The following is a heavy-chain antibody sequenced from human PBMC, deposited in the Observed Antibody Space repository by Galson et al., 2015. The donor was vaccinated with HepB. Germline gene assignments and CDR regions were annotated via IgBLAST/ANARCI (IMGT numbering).Heavy chain of an antibody. V-gene: IGHV3-23*01. J-gene: IGHJ6*02. D-gene: IGHD4-17*01. CDR2: ISGSGGST. CDR3: AKVVYGVSRHYYYYYGMDV. CDR1: GFTFSSYA. Sequence: SLRLSCAASGFTFSSYAMSWVRQAPGKGLEWVSAISGSGGSTYYADSVKGRFTISRDNSKNTLYLQMNSLRAEDTAVYYCAKVVYGVSRHYYYYYGMDVWGQGTTVTVSS.